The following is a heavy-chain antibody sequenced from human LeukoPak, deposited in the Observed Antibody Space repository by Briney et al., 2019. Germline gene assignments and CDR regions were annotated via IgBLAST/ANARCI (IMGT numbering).Heavy chain of an antibody. V-gene: IGHV3-33*01. Sequence: GGSLRLSCAAAGFTFNHYGMLWVRQAPGKGLEWVSVIWSDGTNKYYAASVKGRFTISRDDFEKTVYLQMSSLRPDDTGVYYCARDAQRGFDYSNSLQYWGQGTPVTVST. D-gene: IGHD4-11*01. CDR2: IWSDGTNK. CDR1: GFTFNHYG. J-gene: IGHJ4*02. CDR3: ARDAQRGFDYSNSLQY.